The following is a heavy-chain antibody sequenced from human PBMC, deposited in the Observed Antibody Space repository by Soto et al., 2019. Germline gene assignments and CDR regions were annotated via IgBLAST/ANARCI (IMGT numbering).Heavy chain of an antibody. J-gene: IGHJ5*02. D-gene: IGHD3-3*01. Sequence: QLHLEESGPGLVKPSETLSLTCTVSGGSISSGSYYWGWLRQPPGKGPEWIGSLYYNGFTYYNPSLKSRLTISVDTSKNQFSLKLTSVTAADTAVYYCARQDDVWSGDSGFDPWGQGTLVTVSS. CDR3: ARQDDVWSGDSGFDP. V-gene: IGHV4-39*01. CDR1: GGSISSGSYY. CDR2: LYYNGFT.